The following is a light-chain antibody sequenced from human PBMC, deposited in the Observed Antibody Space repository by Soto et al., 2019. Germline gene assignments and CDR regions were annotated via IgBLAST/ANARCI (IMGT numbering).Light chain of an antibody. Sequence: ILMTQSPDTVSVSPGEGAELSCRASQSVGRRVEWYQQKFGQPPRLLSYETSTRANGIPARSSGSGSGTDFTLTISRLEPEDFELYYCQQHDILPITFGQGTRLEIK. J-gene: IGKJ5*01. CDR3: QQHDILPIT. CDR2: ETS. V-gene: IGKV3-15*01. CDR1: QSVGRR.